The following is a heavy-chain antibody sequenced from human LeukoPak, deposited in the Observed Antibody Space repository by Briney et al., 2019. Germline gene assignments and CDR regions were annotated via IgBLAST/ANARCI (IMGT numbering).Heavy chain of an antibody. Sequence: PSGTLSLTCAVSGGSISSSNWWSWVRQPPGKGLEWIGEIYHSGSTNYNPSLKSRVTISVDKSKNQFSLKLSSVTAADTAVYYCARSKRVWGSYRPPLDYWGQGTLVTVSS. J-gene: IGHJ4*02. CDR1: GGSISSSNW. V-gene: IGHV4-4*02. D-gene: IGHD3-16*02. CDR3: ARSKRVWGSYRPPLDY. CDR2: IYHSGST.